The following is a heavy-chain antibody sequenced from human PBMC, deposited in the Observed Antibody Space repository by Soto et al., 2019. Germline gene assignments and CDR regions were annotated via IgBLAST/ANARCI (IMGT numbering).Heavy chain of an antibody. D-gene: IGHD6-13*01. CDR3: ARGGQDSSSWVYYYYYYMDV. V-gene: IGHV4-4*02. CDR1: SGSISSSNW. Sequence: SETLSLTCAVSSGSISSSNWWSWVRQPPGKGLEWIGEIYHSGSTNYNPSLKGRVTISVDKSKNQFSLKLSSVTAADTAVYYCARGGQDSSSWVYYYYYYMDVWGKGTTVTVSS. J-gene: IGHJ6*03. CDR2: IYHSGST.